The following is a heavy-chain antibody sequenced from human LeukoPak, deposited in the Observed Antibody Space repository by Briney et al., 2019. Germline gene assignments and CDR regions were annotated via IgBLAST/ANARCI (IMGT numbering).Heavy chain of an antibody. CDR3: ARRIRHGWYYLDY. D-gene: IGHD6-19*01. Sequence: GESLKVSCQGSGYTFTNYWIGWVRQMPGKGLEWMGIIYPGDSDTRYSPSFQGQVTISADKSISTAYLQWSSLKASDTAMYYCARRIRHGWYYLDYWGQGTLVTVSS. J-gene: IGHJ4*02. CDR2: IYPGDSDT. CDR1: GYTFTNYW. V-gene: IGHV5-51*01.